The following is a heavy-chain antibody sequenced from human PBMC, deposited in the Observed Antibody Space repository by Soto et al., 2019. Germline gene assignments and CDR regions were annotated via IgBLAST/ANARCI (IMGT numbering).Heavy chain of an antibody. D-gene: IGHD3-10*01. Sequence: GGSLRLSCAVSGFTFSSYAMSWVRQAPGKGLEWVSAISGSGGSTYYADSVKGRFTISRDNSKNTLYLQMNSLRAEDTAVYYCAKDWGYYYGSGTMGGMDVWGQGTTVTVSS. CDR1: GFTFSSYA. V-gene: IGHV3-23*01. J-gene: IGHJ6*02. CDR2: ISGSGGST. CDR3: AKDWGYYYGSGTMGGMDV.